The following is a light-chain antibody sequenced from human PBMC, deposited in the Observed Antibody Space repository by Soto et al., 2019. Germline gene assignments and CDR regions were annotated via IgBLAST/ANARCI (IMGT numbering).Light chain of an antibody. CDR2: AAS. CDR1: QGISNY. V-gene: IGKV1-27*01. J-gene: IGKJ3*01. CDR3: QKYNWPPFT. Sequence: DIQMTQSPSSLAASVGDRVTISCRASQGISNYLAWYQQKPGRVPKLLIYAASTLQSGVSSRFTGSGSGTDFPLTISSLQPEDVATYYCQKYNWPPFTFGPGTKVDLK.